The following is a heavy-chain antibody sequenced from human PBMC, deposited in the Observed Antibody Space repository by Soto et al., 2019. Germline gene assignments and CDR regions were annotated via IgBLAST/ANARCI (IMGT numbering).Heavy chain of an antibody. Sequence: EVKLLESGGGLLQPGGSLRLSCTASEFTFSNYAMSWVRQAPGKGLEWVSGISGSGGSTYHADSVKGRFTISRDNSKNTLYLQMNSLRAEDTAVYYCAKGTQWLADYWGQGTLVTVSS. V-gene: IGHV3-23*01. CDR1: EFTFSNYA. CDR2: ISGSGGST. D-gene: IGHD6-19*01. CDR3: AKGTQWLADY. J-gene: IGHJ4*02.